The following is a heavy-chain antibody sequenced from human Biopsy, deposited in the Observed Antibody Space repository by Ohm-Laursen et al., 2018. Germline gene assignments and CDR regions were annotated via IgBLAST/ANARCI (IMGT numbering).Heavy chain of an antibody. Sequence: SVKVSCKTSGATVTSYAISWVLQAPGQGLEWMGRIDPFTGVTNYAHNFQGRVTITADRSTPTAYVEVSSLRSDDTAVFYCATDARWDLSLDAFHVWGQGTKVTVSS. J-gene: IGHJ3*01. V-gene: IGHV1-69*04. D-gene: IGHD1-26*01. CDR2: IDPFTGVT. CDR1: GATVTSYA. CDR3: ATDARWDLSLDAFHV.